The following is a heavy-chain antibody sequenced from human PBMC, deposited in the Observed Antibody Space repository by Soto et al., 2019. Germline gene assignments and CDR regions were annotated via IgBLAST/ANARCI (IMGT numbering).Heavy chain of an antibody. CDR1: GFTYTRYS. D-gene: IGHD5-18*01. V-gene: IGHV3-21*06. Sequence: GGSLRLSCAASGFTYTRYSMNWVRQAPGKGLEWVSSISSTTNYIYYGDSMKGRFTISRDNAKNSLYLETNSLRAEDTAVYYCARDTGPNGYNYYYFGMDVWGQGTTVTVSS. J-gene: IGHJ6*02. CDR2: ISSTTNYI. CDR3: ARDTGPNGYNYYYFGMDV.